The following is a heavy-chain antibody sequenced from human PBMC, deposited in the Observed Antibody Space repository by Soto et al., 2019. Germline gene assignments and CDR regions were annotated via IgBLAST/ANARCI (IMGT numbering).Heavy chain of an antibody. D-gene: IGHD3-10*01. V-gene: IGHV3-23*01. Sequence: PGGSLRLSCAASGFTFSSYAMSWVRQAPGKGLEWVSAISGSGGSTYYADSVKGRFTISRDNSKNTLYLQMNSLRAEDTAVYYCAKGPLYYYGSGLRKGRGMDVWGQGTTVTVSS. CDR3: AKGPLYYYGSGLRKGRGMDV. CDR2: ISGSGGST. CDR1: GFTFSSYA. J-gene: IGHJ6*02.